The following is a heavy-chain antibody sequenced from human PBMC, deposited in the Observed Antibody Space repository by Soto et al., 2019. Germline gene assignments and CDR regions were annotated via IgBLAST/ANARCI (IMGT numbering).Heavy chain of an antibody. CDR3: AKDPDISGWYQTDLDY. D-gene: IGHD6-19*01. Sequence: GGSLRLSCAASGFIFSSFAMSWVRQAPGKGLEWVSTISNNGGSTYSADSVKSRFTISRDNSKNTLYLQMNSLRAEDTAVYYCAKDPDISGWYQTDLDYWGQGTLVTVSS. V-gene: IGHV3-23*01. CDR2: ISNNGGST. CDR1: GFIFSSFA. J-gene: IGHJ4*02.